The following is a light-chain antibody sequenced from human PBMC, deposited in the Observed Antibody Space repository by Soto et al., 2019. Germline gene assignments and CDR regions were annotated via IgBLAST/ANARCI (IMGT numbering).Light chain of an antibody. Sequence: EIVLTQSPGTLSLCPGERATLSCRANQSIRSGYLDWYQQKPGQAPRLLSYGASSRATGIPERFSGSGSGTDFTLTISRLEPDDFAVYHCQQYDKSPHTFGQGTKVDIK. V-gene: IGKV3-20*01. CDR3: QQYDKSPHT. J-gene: IGKJ2*01. CDR2: GAS. CDR1: QSIRSGY.